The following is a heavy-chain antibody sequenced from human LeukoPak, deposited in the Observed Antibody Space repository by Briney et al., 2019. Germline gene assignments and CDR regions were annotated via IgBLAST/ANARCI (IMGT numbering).Heavy chain of an antibody. CDR3: ARSGIEDIVLMVYAHFDY. Sequence: SETLSLTCAVYGGSFSGYYWSWIRQPPGKGLEWIGEINHSGSTNYNPSLKSRVTISVDTSKIQFSLKLSSVTAADTAVYYCARSGIEDIVLMVYAHFDYWGQGTLVTVSS. J-gene: IGHJ4*02. D-gene: IGHD2-8*01. V-gene: IGHV4-34*01. CDR1: GGSFSGYY. CDR2: INHSGST.